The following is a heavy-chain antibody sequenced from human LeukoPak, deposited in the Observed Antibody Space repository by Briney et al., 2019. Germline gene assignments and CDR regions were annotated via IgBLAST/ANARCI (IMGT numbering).Heavy chain of an antibody. V-gene: IGHV3-64*01. D-gene: IGHD5-18*01. CDR1: GFTFSSYA. CDR2: ISSNGGST. J-gene: IGHJ6*03. CDR3: AGGGYSYGFDYYYYMDV. Sequence: GGSLRLSCAASGFTFSSYAMHWVRQAPGKGLEYVSAISSNGGSTYYANSVKGRFTISRDNSKNTLYLQMGSLRAEDMAVYYCAGGGYSYGFDYYYYMDVWGKGTTVTVSS.